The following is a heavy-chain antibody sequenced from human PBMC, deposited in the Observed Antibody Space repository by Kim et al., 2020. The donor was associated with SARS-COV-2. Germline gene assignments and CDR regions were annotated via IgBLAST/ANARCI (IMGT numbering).Heavy chain of an antibody. D-gene: IGHD2-21*02. CDR1: GYSFTTYW. CDR3: ARVYCGGDCSESFGFDP. Sequence: GESLKISCKGSGYSFTTYWITWVRQMPGKGLEWMGRIDPSDSYANYSPSFQGHVRISADKSISTAYLQWSSLKASDTAMYYCARVYCGGDCSESFGFDPWGQGTLVTVSS. CDR2: IDPSDSYA. V-gene: IGHV5-10-1*01. J-gene: IGHJ5*02.